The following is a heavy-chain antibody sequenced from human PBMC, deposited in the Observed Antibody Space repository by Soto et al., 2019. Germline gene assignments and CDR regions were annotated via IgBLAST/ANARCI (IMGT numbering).Heavy chain of an antibody. V-gene: IGHV3-21*06. D-gene: IGHD3-10*01. CDR1: GFTFSSYS. CDR3: ARDFKESQYYYYCMDV. J-gene: IGHJ6*03. Sequence: EVQLVESGGGLVQPGGSLRLSCVVSGFTFSSYSMNWVRQAPGKGLEWVSSISSSSIYTYYADSVKGRFTISRDNAKNSVYLQMNSLRAEDTAVYYCARDFKESQYYYYCMDVWGKGTTVTVSS. CDR2: ISSSSIYT.